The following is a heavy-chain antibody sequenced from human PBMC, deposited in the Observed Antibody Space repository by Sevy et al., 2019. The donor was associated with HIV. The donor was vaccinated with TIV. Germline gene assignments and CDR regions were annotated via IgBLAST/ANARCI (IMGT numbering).Heavy chain of an antibody. CDR1: GFTFRNYG. D-gene: IGHD2-21*02. CDR3: ARERLAYCGDDCYPGLDY. J-gene: IGHJ4*02. CDR2: IWYDRNTT. Sequence: GGSLRLSCAASGFTFRNYGMHWVRQAPGKGLESVTLIWYDRNTTYYTDSVKGRFTISRDNSKNTLYLQMNSLRAEDTAIYYCARERLAYCGDDCYPGLDYWGQGTLVTVSS. V-gene: IGHV3-33*01.